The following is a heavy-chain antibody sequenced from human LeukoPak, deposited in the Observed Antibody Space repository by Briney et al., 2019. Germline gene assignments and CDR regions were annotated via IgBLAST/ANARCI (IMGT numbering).Heavy chain of an antibody. Sequence: SDTLSLTCTVSGGSISSSYWSWIRQPPGKGLEWIGYVYYSGSTNYNPSLKSRVTISVDTSKNQFSLKLNSVTAADTAVYYCARQGPLTTAVTTRTNPFDYWGQGTLVTVSS. D-gene: IGHD4-11*01. V-gene: IGHV4-59*08. CDR2: VYYSGST. CDR3: ARQGPLTTAVTTRTNPFDY. J-gene: IGHJ4*02. CDR1: GGSISSSY.